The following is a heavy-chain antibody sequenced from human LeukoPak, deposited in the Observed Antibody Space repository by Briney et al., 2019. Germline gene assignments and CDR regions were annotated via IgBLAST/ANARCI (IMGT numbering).Heavy chain of an antibody. CDR3: AKKEEDSSSWYWTGYPYYGMDV. J-gene: IGHJ6*02. CDR1: GYTFTGYY. CDR2: INPNSGGT. Sequence: GASVKVSCKASGYTFTGYYMHWVRQAPGHGLEWMGWINPNSGGTNYAQKFQGRVTMTRDTSISTAYMELSRLRSDDTAVYYCAKKEEDSSSWYWTGYPYYGMDVWGQGTTVTVSS. V-gene: IGHV1-2*02. D-gene: IGHD6-13*01.